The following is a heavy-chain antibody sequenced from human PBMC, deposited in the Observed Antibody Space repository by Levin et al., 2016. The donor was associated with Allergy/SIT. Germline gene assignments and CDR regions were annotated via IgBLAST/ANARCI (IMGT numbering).Heavy chain of an antibody. CDR3: ARDGGYCSSTSCYLGTYYYGMDV. V-gene: IGHV3-7*03. Sequence: GESLKISCAASGFTFSSYWMSWVRQAPGKGLEWVANIKQDGSEKYYVDSVKGRFTISRDNAKNSLYLQMNSLRAEDTAVYYCARDGGYCSSTSCYLGTYYYGMDVWGQGTTVTVSS. J-gene: IGHJ6*02. CDR2: IKQDGSEK. D-gene: IGHD2-2*01. CDR1: GFTFSSYW.